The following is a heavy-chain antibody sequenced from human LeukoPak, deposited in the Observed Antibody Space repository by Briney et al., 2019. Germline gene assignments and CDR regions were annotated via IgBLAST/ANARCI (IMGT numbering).Heavy chain of an antibody. CDR2: ISYDGSNK. CDR1: GFTFSSYG. Sequence: GSLRLSCAASGFTFSSYGMHWVRQAPGKGLEWVAVISYDGSNKYYADSVKGRFTISRDNSKNTLYLQMNSLRAEDTAVYYCAKDRVGHYYDSSGSSLDYWGQGTLVTVSS. V-gene: IGHV3-30*18. D-gene: IGHD3-22*01. J-gene: IGHJ4*02. CDR3: AKDRVGHYYDSSGSSLDY.